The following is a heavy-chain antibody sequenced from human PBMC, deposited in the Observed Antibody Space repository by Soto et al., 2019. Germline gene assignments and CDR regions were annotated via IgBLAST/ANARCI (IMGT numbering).Heavy chain of an antibody. CDR1: GYTFTSYY. CDR3: ARSMVRGVIIDYYGMDV. J-gene: IGHJ6*02. V-gene: IGHV1-46*03. Sequence: ASVKVSCKASGYTFTSYYMHWVRQAPGQGLEWMGIINPSGGSTSYAQKFQGRVTMTRDTSTSTVYMELSSLRSEDTAVYYCARSMVRGVIIDYYGMDVWGQGTTVTVSS. D-gene: IGHD3-10*01. CDR2: INPSGGST.